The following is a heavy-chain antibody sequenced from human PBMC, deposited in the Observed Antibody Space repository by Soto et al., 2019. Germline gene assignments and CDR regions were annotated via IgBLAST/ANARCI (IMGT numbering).Heavy chain of an antibody. Sequence: ASVKVSCKASGFTFTTYAMHWVRQAPGQSLEWMGWINAGNGATKYSQNFQDRVTIARDTSANTAFMELSSLTSEDTAVYYCARDREYNWNYNWFDPWGQGTLVTVSS. J-gene: IGHJ5*02. CDR2: INAGNGAT. V-gene: IGHV1-3*01. CDR1: GFTFTTYA. D-gene: IGHD1-7*01. CDR3: ARDREYNWNYNWFDP.